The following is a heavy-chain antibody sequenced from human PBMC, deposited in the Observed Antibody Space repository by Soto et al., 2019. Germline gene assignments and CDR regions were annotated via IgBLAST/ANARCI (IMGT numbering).Heavy chain of an antibody. CDR2: ISYDGSNK. J-gene: IGHJ4*02. Sequence: PGGSLRLSGAASVFTFSSYGRHWVRQAPVKGLEWVAVISYDGSNKYYADSVKGRFTISRDNSKNQLYLQMNSLRAEATAVYYCAKDRDYYDSSGYYPWRYFDCWGQGTLVTVSS. CDR3: AKDRDYYDSSGYYPWRYFDC. CDR1: VFTFSSYG. D-gene: IGHD3-22*01. V-gene: IGHV3-30*18.